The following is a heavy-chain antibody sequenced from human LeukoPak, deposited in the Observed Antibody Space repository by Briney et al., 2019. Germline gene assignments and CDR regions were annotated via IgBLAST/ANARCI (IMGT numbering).Heavy chain of an antibody. V-gene: IGHV4-39*07. D-gene: IGHD2-2*01. J-gene: IGHJ6*03. CDR1: GGSISSSSHY. Sequence: SETLSLTCTVSGGSISSSSHYWGWIRQPPGKGLERIGSIYYSGSTYYNPSLKSRVTISVDTSKNQFSLKLSSVTAADTAVYYCARALGPYCSSTSCRIYYYYYMDVWGKGTTVTVSS. CDR3: ARALGPYCSSTSCRIYYYYYMDV. CDR2: IYYSGST.